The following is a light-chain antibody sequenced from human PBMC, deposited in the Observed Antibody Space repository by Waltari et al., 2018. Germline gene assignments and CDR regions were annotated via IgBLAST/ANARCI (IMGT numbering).Light chain of an antibody. J-gene: IGKJ2*01. Sequence: DIQMTQSPPTLSASVGDRVTITCRASQSISTWLAWYQQKPGKAPKLLIYKASSLESGVPSRFSGSGSGTEFTLNISSLQPDDFATYFCQQSYRYSYTFGQGTKLEIK. CDR3: QQSYRYSYT. CDR2: KAS. V-gene: IGKV1-5*03. CDR1: QSISTW.